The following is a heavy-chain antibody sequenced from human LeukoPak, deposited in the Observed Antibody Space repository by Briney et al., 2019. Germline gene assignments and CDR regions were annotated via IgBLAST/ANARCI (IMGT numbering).Heavy chain of an antibody. CDR3: ARDIWASSGWYTTPHPDAYFQH. CDR2: IYYSGST. Sequence: SETLSLTCTVSGGSISSYYWSWIRQPPGKGLEWIGYIYYSGSTNYNPSLKSRVTISVDTSKNQFSLKLSSVTAADTAVYYCARDIWASSGWYTTPHPDAYFQHWGQGTLVTVSS. CDR1: GGSISSYY. J-gene: IGHJ1*01. D-gene: IGHD6-19*01. V-gene: IGHV4-59*01.